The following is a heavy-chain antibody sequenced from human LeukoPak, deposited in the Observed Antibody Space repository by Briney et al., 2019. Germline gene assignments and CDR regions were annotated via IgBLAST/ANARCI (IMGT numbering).Heavy chain of an antibody. V-gene: IGHV4-61*02. CDR1: GGSISSGSYY. Sequence: SQTLSLTCTVSGGSISSGSYYWSWIRQPAGKGLEWIGRIYTSGSTSYNPSLKSRVTISVDTSKNQFSLKLNSVTAADTAVYYCARGMWFTPDYWGRGTLVTVSS. CDR2: IYTSGST. D-gene: IGHD2-21*01. CDR3: ARGMWFTPDY. J-gene: IGHJ4*02.